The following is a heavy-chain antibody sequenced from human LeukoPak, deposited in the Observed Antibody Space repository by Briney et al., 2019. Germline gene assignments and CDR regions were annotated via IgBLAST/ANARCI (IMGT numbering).Heavy chain of an antibody. CDR2: ISGSGGST. D-gene: IGHD3-22*01. CDR3: ARDRYYYDSSGYFDY. CDR1: GFTFSSYA. Sequence: GGSLRLSCAASGFTFSSYAMSWVRQAPGKGLEWVSAISGSGGSTYYADSVEGRFTISRDNSKNTLYLQMNSLRAEDTAVYYCARDRYYYDSSGYFDYWGQGTLVTVSS. V-gene: IGHV3-23*01. J-gene: IGHJ4*02.